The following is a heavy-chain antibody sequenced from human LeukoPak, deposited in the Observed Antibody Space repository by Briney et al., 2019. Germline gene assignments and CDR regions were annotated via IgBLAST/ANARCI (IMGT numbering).Heavy chain of an antibody. V-gene: IGHV4-39*02. CDR3: ARDCSSTSCVDAFDI. J-gene: IGHJ3*02. CDR2: IYYSGST. Sequence: SETLSLTCTVSGGSFSSSSYYWGWLRQPPGKGLEWIGSIYYSGSTYYNPSLMGRVTISVDTSKDQFSLKVTSVTAADTAVYYCARDCSSTSCVDAFDIWGQGTMVTVSS. CDR1: GGSFSSSSYY. D-gene: IGHD2-2*01.